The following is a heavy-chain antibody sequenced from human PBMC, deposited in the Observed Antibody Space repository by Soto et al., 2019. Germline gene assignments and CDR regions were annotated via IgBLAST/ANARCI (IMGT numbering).Heavy chain of an antibody. V-gene: IGHV4-34*01. D-gene: IGHD6-19*01. J-gene: IGHJ5*02. CDR1: GGSFSGYY. CDR2: INHSGST. Sequence: XETLSLTCAVYGGSFSGYYWSWIRQPPGKGLEWIGEINHSGSTNYNPSLKSRVTISVDTSKNQFSLKLSSVTAADTAVYYCARGGSGWFRNWFDTWGQGTLVTVPQ. CDR3: ARGGSGWFRNWFDT.